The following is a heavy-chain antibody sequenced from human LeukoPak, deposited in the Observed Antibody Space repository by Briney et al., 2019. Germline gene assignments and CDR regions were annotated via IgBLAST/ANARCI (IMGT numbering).Heavy chain of an antibody. Sequence: PRGSLRLSCKASGCTFDDYAMIWVRQRPGRGLEWVSSINSSGSSADYAHSVKARFTISRDNAKNSLYLQMNSLRGEDTAFYHCASGLADCSSSSCLPYGVDVWGQGTTVTVSS. CDR3: ASGLADCSSSSCLPYGVDV. J-gene: IGHJ6*02. CDR2: INSSGSSA. CDR1: GCTFDDYA. V-gene: IGHV3-20*01. D-gene: IGHD2-2*01.